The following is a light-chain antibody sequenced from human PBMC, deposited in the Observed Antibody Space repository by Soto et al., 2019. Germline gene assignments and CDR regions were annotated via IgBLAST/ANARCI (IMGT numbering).Light chain of an antibody. CDR1: QSVSSN. J-gene: IGKJ1*01. V-gene: IGKV3-15*01. CDR3: QPYTTWPRT. CDR2: GAS. Sequence: ELVVTQSPATLSVSPGERAALSCRASQSVSSNLAWYQQKPGQAPRLLIYGASTRANGIPARFSRRGSATEFTLPIRSLPSEDFAAYYCQPYTTWPRTFGQGTRWIS.